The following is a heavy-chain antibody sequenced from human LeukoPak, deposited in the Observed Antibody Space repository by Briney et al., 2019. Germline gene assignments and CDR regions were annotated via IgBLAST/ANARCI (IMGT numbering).Heavy chain of an antibody. J-gene: IGHJ4*02. V-gene: IGHV3-33*01. CDR2: IWYDGSNK. Sequence: GGSLRLSCAASGFTFSSYGMHWVRQAPGKGLEWVALIWYDGSNKYYADSVKGRFTISRDNSKNTVCLQMNSPRAEDTAVYYCASRRGGIVGDYWGQGTLVTVSS. CDR3: ASRRGGIVGDY. CDR1: GFTFSSYG. D-gene: IGHD2-15*01.